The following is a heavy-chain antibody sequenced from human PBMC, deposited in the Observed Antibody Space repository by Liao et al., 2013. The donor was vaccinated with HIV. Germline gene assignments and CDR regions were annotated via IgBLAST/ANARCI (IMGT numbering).Heavy chain of an antibody. Sequence: QLHLQESGPGLVKPSETLSLTCTVSGASISSSSYYWGWIRQPPGKGLEWIGSIYYSGSTKYNPSLKSRVTMSVDTSKNQFSLQLISVTAADTAVYFCARGLGGPFDLWGLGTLVSVSS. CDR3: ARGLGGPFDL. CDR1: GASISSSSYY. CDR2: IYYSGST. V-gene: IGHV4-39*07. D-gene: IGHD3-16*01. J-gene: IGHJ4*02.